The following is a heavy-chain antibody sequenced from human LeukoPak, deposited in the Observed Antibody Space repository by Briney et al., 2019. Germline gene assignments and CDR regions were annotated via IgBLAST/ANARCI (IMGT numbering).Heavy chain of an antibody. Sequence: GESLKISCKGSGYSFSSYWISWVRQMPGKGLEWMGIIYPGDSETRNSPSFQGQVTMSADKSISTAYLQWSSLKASDTAMYYCARQYCSGNRCYSDYWGQGTLVTVSS. CDR2: IYPGDSET. D-gene: IGHD2-15*01. V-gene: IGHV5-51*01. CDR3: ARQYCSGNRCYSDY. CDR1: GYSFSSYW. J-gene: IGHJ4*02.